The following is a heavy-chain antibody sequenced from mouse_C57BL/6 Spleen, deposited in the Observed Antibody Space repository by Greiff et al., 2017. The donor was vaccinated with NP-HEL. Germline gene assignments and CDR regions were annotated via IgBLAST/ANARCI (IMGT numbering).Heavy chain of an antibody. CDR2: IHPNSGST. Sequence: VQLQQPGAELVKPGASVKLSCKASGYTFTSYWMHWVKQRPGQGLEWIGMIHPNSGSTNYNEKFKSKATLTVDKSYSTAYMQLSSLTYEDAAVYYGARMTTVVAKDDWGQGTTLTVSS. D-gene: IGHD1-1*01. CDR3: ARMTTVVAKDD. CDR1: GYTFTSYW. V-gene: IGHV1-64*01. J-gene: IGHJ2*01.